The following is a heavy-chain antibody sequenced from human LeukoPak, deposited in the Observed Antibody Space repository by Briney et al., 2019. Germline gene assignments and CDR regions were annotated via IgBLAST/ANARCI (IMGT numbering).Heavy chain of an antibody. CDR3: AKGDDYRYYYYYGMDV. D-gene: IGHD4-11*01. V-gene: IGHV3-30-3*01. Sequence: PGGSLRLSCAASGFTFSSYAMHWVRQAPGKGLEWVAVISYDGSNKYYADSVKGRFTISRDNSKNTLYLQMSSLRAEDTAVYYCAKGDDYRYYYYYGMDVWGQGTTVTVSS. CDR2: ISYDGSNK. J-gene: IGHJ6*02. CDR1: GFTFSSYA.